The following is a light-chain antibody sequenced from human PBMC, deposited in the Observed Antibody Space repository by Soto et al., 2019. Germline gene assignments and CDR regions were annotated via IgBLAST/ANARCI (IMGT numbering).Light chain of an antibody. CDR3: QQRSNRPIT. Sequence: EIVLTQSPATLSLSPGERATLSCRASQSVSSYLAWYQQKPGQAPRLLIYDASNRATGIPARFSGSGSGTDVTLTISSLEPEDFAVYYCQQRSNRPITCGEGTRLEIK. CDR2: DAS. CDR1: QSVSSY. J-gene: IGKJ5*01. V-gene: IGKV3-11*01.